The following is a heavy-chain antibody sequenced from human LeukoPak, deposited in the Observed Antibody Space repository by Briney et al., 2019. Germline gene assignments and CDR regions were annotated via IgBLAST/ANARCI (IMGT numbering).Heavy chain of an antibody. CDR1: GGDFSNYA. CDR2: IVPVFGTA. V-gene: IGHV1-69*13. CDR3: VRDILGRQRGVENHYYYGMDV. J-gene: IGHJ6*04. D-gene: IGHD2-8*02. Sequence: SVKVSCKASGGDFSNYAISWVRQAPGQGPEWMGGIVPVFGTADYAQKFQGRVSITADGSTSTAYMELTSLKSEDTAVYYCVRDILGRQRGVENHYYYGMDVWGKGTAVTVSS.